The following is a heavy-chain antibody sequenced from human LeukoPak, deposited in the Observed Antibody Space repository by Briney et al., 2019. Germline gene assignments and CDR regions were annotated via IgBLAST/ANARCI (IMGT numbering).Heavy chain of an antibody. CDR2: INSDGDIT. D-gene: IGHD2-15*01. J-gene: IGHJ5*02. CDR3: SRASGGPSCFDP. Sequence: GSLRLSCAASGFIFSSYWMHWVRQAPGKGLVWVSRINSDGDITTYADSVKGRFTISRDNTRNTLYLQMNSLRAEDTAMYYCSRASGGPSCFDPWGQGTLVTVSS. V-gene: IGHV3-74*01. CDR1: GFIFSSYW.